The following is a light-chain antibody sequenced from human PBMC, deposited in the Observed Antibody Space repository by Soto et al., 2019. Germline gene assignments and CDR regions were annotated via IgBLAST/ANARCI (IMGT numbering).Light chain of an antibody. J-gene: IGKJ4*01. CDR2: GAT. CDR3: QQSYNTLT. Sequence: DIQMTQSPSSLSAPVGDRVTITCRASQRISNYLNWYQQKPGKAPRVLIYGATTLQSGVPSRFSGSGSGTDFVLTISNLQPEDFATYYCQQSYNTLTFAGGTKVDIK. CDR1: QRISNY. V-gene: IGKV1-39*01.